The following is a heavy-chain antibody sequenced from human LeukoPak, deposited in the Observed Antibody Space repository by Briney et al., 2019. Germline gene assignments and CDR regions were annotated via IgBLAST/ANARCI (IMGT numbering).Heavy chain of an antibody. J-gene: IGHJ4*02. V-gene: IGHV3-21*01. CDR1: GFTLSSYT. CDR3: ARLMTGGNFDPFDY. Sequence: KTGGSLRLSCVVSGFTLSSYTMHWVRQAPGKGLEWVSSMNSASSYIHYADSVKGRFTISRDNAENSLYLQINSLRAEDTAVYYCARLMTGGNFDPFDYWGQGTLVTVSS. CDR2: MNSASSYI. D-gene: IGHD1-14*01.